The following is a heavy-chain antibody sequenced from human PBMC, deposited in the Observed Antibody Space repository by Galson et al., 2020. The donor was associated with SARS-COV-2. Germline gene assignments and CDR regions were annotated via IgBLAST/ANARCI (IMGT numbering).Heavy chain of an antibody. J-gene: IGHJ2*01. CDR2: LHHSGST. D-gene: IGHD3-22*01. Sequence: SETLSLTCTVTGYSISSGYFWGWIRRPPGKGLELIGRLHHSGSTYYNPSLKSRVTISVDTSKNQFSLRLSSVTAADTAVYYCAREFQGGYYDTSGRPLGWDFDLWGRGTLVTVSS. V-gene: IGHV4-38-2*02. CDR3: AREFQGGYYDTSGRPLGWDFDL. CDR1: GYSISSGYF.